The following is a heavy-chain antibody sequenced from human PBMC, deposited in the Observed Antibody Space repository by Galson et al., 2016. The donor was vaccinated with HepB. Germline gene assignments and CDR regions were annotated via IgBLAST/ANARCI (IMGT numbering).Heavy chain of an antibody. J-gene: IGHJ6*04. CDR2: IWYDGNNK. CDR3: VKDLGGAGWLQSGRITYYGMDV. CDR1: GFTFRNYG. Sequence: SLRLSCAASGFTFRNYGTHWVRQAPGKGLEWVAAIWYDGNNKYYADSVKGRFTISRDNSKNTLYLQMNSLRVEDTAVYFCVKDLGGAGWLQSGRITYYGMDVWGRGATVTVSS. D-gene: IGHD5-24*01. V-gene: IGHV3-33*06.